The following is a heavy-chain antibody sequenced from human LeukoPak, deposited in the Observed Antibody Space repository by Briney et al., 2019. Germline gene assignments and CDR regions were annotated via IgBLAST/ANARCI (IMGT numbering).Heavy chain of an antibody. CDR2: IFPGDSDT. D-gene: IGHD2-15*01. CDR3: ARRGYCGGGSCYSFDY. CDR1: GYSFTSYW. V-gene: IGHV5-51*01. J-gene: IGHJ4*02. Sequence: GESLKIFCKGSGYSFTSYWIGWVRQMPGEGLEWMGIIFPGDSDTRYSPSFQGQVTISVDKSISTAYLQWSSLKASDTAMYYCARRGYCGGGSCYSFDYWGQGTLVTVSS.